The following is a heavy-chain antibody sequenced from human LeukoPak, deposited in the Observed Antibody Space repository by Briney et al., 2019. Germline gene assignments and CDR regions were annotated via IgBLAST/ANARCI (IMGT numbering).Heavy chain of an antibody. CDR2: IIPIFGTA. CDR1: GGTFSSYA. D-gene: IGHD6-13*01. CDR3: ARGGSSWFQGAFDI. V-gene: IGHV1-69*05. Sequence: ASVTVSCKASGGTFSSYAISWVRQAPGQGLEWMGGIIPIFGTANYAQKFQGRVTITTDESTSTAYMELSSLRSEDTAVYYCARGGSSWFQGAFDIWGQGTMVTVSS. J-gene: IGHJ3*02.